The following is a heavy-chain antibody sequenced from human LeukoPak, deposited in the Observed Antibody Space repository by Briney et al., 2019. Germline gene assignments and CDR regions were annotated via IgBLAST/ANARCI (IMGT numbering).Heavy chain of an antibody. CDR2: ISSSSSYI. Sequence: GGSLRLSCAASGFTFSSYSMNWVRQAPGKGLEWVSSISSSSSYIYYADSVKRRFTISRDNAKNSLYLQMNSLRAEDTAVYYCARVGRRSFDYWGQGTLVTVSS. CDR1: GFTFSSYS. CDR3: ARVGRRSFDY. D-gene: IGHD2-15*01. V-gene: IGHV3-21*01. J-gene: IGHJ4*02.